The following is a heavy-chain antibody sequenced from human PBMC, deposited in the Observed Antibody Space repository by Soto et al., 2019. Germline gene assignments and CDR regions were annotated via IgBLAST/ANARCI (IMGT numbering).Heavy chain of an antibody. CDR2: IYYTGLS. D-gene: IGHD2-21*01. Sequence: SETLSLTCTVSGGSISSYYWSWIRQPPGKGLEWIGYIYYTGLSNSNPSLNSRVTMSVDTSKNQFSLKLSSVTAADTAVYCCARIPGPWGQGTLVTVSS. V-gene: IGHV4-59*01. J-gene: IGHJ5*02. CDR1: GGSISSYY. CDR3: ARIPGP.